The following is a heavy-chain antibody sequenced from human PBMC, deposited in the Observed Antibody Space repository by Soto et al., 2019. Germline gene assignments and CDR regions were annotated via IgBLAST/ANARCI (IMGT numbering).Heavy chain of an antibody. CDR3: AIGSGRNFDY. V-gene: IGHV4-34*01. CDR2: INHSGST. J-gene: IGHJ4*02. CDR1: GGSFSGYY. Sequence: QVQLQQWGAGLLKPSETLSLTCAVYGGSFSGYYWNWIRQPPGKGLEWIGEINHSGSTNYNPSLKNRVNISVDTSKNQFSLKLSSVTAADTAVYYCAIGSGRNFDYWGQGTLVTVSS.